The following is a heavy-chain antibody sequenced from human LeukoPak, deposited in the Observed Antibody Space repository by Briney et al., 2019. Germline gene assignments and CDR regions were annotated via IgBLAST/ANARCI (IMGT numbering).Heavy chain of an antibody. CDR1: GDSVSNNSAA. CDR2: TYYRSKWYS. V-gene: IGHV6-1*01. J-gene: IGHJ4*02. CDR3: SRGPGGRFDY. Sequence: SQTLSLTCGLSGDSVSNNSAAWNWIRQSPSRGLEWLGRTYYRSKWYSDYAVSVKSRITINPDTSKNQFSLQLNSVTPEGTAVYYCSRGPGGRFDYWGQGTLVTVSS. D-gene: IGHD3-10*01.